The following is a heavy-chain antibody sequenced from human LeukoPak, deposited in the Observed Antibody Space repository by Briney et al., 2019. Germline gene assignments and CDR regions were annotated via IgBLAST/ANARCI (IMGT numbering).Heavy chain of an antibody. Sequence: GGSRRSSLEPLDLTLSNYSLNWFRKAQGKGLGWAYSFISLSSYIYYADSLKGRFTISRDNAKNSLYLQMNSLRAEDTAVYYCARARGYYDSSGSSFDYWGQGTLVTVSS. CDR3: ARARGYYDSSGSSFDY. V-gene: IGHV3-21*01. J-gene: IGHJ4*02. CDR1: DLTLSNYS. CDR2: FISLSSYI. D-gene: IGHD3-22*01.